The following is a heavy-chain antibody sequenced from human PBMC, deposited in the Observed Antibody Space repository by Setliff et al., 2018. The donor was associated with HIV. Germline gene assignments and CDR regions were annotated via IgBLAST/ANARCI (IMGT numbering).Heavy chain of an antibody. V-gene: IGHV4-34*01. D-gene: IGHD6-19*01. Sequence: SSETLSLTCAVYGGSFSDSHWGWIRQPPGKRLEWIGTISYSGTTYYNPSLRSRVTIFVDTSNNRFFLEMTSVTAADTAVYYCARLSSAGLFDYWGRGTLVTVSS. CDR2: ISYSGTT. J-gene: IGHJ4*02. CDR3: ARLSSAGLFDY. CDR1: GGSFSDSH.